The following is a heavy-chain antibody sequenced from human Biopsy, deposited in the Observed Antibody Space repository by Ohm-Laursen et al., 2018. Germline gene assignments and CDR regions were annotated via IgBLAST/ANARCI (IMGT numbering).Heavy chain of an antibody. J-gene: IGHJ2*01. CDR2: VYSTGST. D-gene: IGHD3-22*01. Sequence: SVTLSLTCTVSGDSISSFYWSWIRQPAGKGLEWIGCVYSTGSTDYNPSLQSRVTISVDTSKNHFSLRLRSVTPADTAIYYCARDRGYYSDRTVPGYFDLWGRGTLVTVSS. CDR1: GDSISSFY. V-gene: IGHV4-4*07. CDR3: ARDRGYYSDRTVPGYFDL.